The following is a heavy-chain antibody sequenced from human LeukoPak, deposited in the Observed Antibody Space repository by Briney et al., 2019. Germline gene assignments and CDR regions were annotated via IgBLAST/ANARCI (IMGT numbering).Heavy chain of an antibody. V-gene: IGHV1-69*05. CDR1: GGTFSSYA. CDR2: IIPIFGTA. Sequence: SVKVSCKASGGTFSSYAISWVRQAPGQGLEWMGRIIPIFGTANYAQKFQGRVTITTDESTSTAYIELSSLRSEDTAVYYCARDWYYDYVWGSYRTDYWGQGTLVTVSS. CDR3: ARDWYYDYVWGSYRTDY. J-gene: IGHJ4*02. D-gene: IGHD3-16*02.